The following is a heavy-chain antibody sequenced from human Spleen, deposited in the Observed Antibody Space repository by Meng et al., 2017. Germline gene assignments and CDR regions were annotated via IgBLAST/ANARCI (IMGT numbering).Heavy chain of an antibody. CDR2: MNPNSGNT. V-gene: IGHV1-8*02. Sequence: SVKVSCKASGYTFTSYDINWVRQATGQGLEWMGWMNPNSGNTGYAQKLQGRVTMTTDTSTSTAYMELRSLRSDDTAVYYCAREGATGVYWGQGTLVTVSS. CDR3: AREGATGVY. J-gene: IGHJ4*02. CDR1: GYTFTSYD. D-gene: IGHD5-12*01.